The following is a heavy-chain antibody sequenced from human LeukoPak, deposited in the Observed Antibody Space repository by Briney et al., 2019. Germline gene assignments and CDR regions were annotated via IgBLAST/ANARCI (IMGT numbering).Heavy chain of an antibody. V-gene: IGHV1-8*01. D-gene: IGHD6-13*01. CDR3: ARETRRITAAGTNVIGARFPDY. CDR1: GYTFTSYD. Sequence: AALKVSCKASGYTFTSYDINWVRQATGQGLEWMGWMNPNRGNTGSAQKFQGRVTLTRNTSISTAYMELSSLRSEDTAVYYCARETRRITAAGTNVIGARFPDYRGQGTLVTVSS. CDR2: MNPNRGNT. J-gene: IGHJ4*02.